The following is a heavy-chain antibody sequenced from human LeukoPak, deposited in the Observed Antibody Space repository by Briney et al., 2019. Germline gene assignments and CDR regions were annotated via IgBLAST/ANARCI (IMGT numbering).Heavy chain of an antibody. D-gene: IGHD1/OR15-1a*01. CDR1: GGSISSSSYY. Sequence: SSETLSLTCTVSGGSISSSSYYWGWIRQPPGKGLEWIGEINHSGSTNYNSSLKSRVTISVDTSKNQFSLKLSSVTAADTAVYYCAKDEHGAFDIWGQGTMVTVSS. J-gene: IGHJ3*02. CDR2: INHSGST. CDR3: AKDEHGAFDI. V-gene: IGHV4-39*07.